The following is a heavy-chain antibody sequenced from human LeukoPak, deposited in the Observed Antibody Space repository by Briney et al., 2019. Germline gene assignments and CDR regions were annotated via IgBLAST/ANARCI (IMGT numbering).Heavy chain of an antibody. CDR2: IKEDGSVK. CDR3: ARGSGWLDP. CDR1: GFTFSNYW. J-gene: IGHJ5*02. D-gene: IGHD1-26*01. Sequence: TGGSLRLSCAASGFTFSNYWMSWVRQAPGKGLEWVANIKEDGSVKYYVDSVKGRFTISRDNAKNSLYLHMNSLRVEDRAVYYCARGSGWLDPWGQGTLVTVLS. V-gene: IGHV3-7*05.